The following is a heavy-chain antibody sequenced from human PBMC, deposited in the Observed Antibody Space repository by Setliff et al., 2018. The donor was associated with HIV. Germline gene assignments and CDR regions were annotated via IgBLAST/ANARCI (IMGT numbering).Heavy chain of an antibody. V-gene: IGHV4-39*01. D-gene: IGHD3-22*01. J-gene: IGHJ5*02. CDR3: ASRVYYYDSSGYLREEGFDP. Sequence: PSETLSLTCTVSGGSISNSRYYWSWIRQPPGKGLEWIGSTYYSGSTYYNPSLKSRVTISVDTSKNQFSLKLSSVTAADAAVYYCASRVYYYDSSGYLREEGFDPWGQGTLVTVPQ. CDR2: TYYSGST. CDR1: GGSISNSRYY.